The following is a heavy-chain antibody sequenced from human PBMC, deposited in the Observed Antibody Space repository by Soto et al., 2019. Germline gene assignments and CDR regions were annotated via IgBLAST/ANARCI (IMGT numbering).Heavy chain of an antibody. CDR1: GYTFTSYA. J-gene: IGHJ6*03. CDR2: INAGNGNT. V-gene: IGHV1-3*01. Sequence: ASVKVSCKASGYTFTSYAMHWVRQAPGQRLEWMGWINAGNGNTKYSQKFQGRVTITRDTSASTAYMELSSLRSEDTAVYYCARVPPYYYGSGSYFSNYMDVWGKGTTVTVSS. D-gene: IGHD3-10*01. CDR3: ARVPPYYYGSGSYFSNYMDV.